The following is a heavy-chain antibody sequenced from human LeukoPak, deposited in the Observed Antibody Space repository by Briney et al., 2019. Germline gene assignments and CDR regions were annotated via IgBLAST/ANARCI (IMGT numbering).Heavy chain of an antibody. CDR3: SVEGSGSYLFFDY. CDR2: INPSGGAT. Sequence: ASVKVSCKASGYTFITYHVHWVRQAPGQGLEWVGLINPSGGATSYAQKFQGRVTMTRDTSTSTAYMELSSLRSEDTAVYYCSVEGSGSYLFFDYWGQGTLVTVSS. J-gene: IGHJ4*02. D-gene: IGHD3-10*01. V-gene: IGHV1-46*01. CDR1: GYTFITYH.